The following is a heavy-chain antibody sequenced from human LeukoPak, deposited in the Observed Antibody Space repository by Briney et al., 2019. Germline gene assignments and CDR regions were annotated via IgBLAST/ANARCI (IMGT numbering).Heavy chain of an antibody. J-gene: IGHJ4*02. CDR2: ISSSSSYI. V-gene: IGHV3-21*01. CDR3: ARGSSGWEFFDY. Sequence: GGSLRLSCAASGFTFSSYSMNWVRQAPGKGLEWVSSISSSSSYIYYADSVKGRFTISRDNAKNSLYLQMNSLRAEDTAVYYCARGSSGWEFFDYRGQGTLVTVSS. CDR1: GFTFSSYS. D-gene: IGHD6-19*01.